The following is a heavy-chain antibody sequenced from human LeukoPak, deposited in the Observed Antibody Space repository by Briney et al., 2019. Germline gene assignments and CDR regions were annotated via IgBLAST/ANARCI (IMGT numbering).Heavy chain of an antibody. J-gene: IGHJ4*02. CDR2: IKQDGSHK. Sequence: GGSLRLSCAASEFTFDDYAMNWVRQAPGKGLEWVANIKQDGSHKNYADSVKGRFTISRDNAKNSLYLQMNSLRAEDTAVYYCARETPDSSGWDWGQGTLVTVSS. CDR1: EFTFDDYA. CDR3: ARETPDSSGWD. V-gene: IGHV3-7*01. D-gene: IGHD6-19*01.